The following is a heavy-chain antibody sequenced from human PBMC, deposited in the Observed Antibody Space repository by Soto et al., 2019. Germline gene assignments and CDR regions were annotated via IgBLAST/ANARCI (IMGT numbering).Heavy chain of an antibody. V-gene: IGHV1-69*13. Sequence: GASVKVSCKASGGTFSRYAISWVRQAPGQGLEWMGGIIPIIGTANYAQKFQGRVTITADESTSTAYMELSSLRFEDTAVYYCAKAIVGPTTTGGLDPWGQGTLVTVSS. CDR2: IIPIIGTA. CDR3: AKAIVGPTTTGGLDP. J-gene: IGHJ5*02. CDR1: GGTFSRYA. D-gene: IGHD1-26*01.